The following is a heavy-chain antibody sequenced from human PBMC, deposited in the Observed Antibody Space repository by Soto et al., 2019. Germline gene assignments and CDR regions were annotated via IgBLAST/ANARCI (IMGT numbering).Heavy chain of an antibody. D-gene: IGHD2-15*01. CDR2: ISSSGSTI. Sequence: GGSLRLSCAASGFTFSDYYMSWIRQAPGKGLEWVSYISSSGSTIYYADSVKGRFTISRDNAKNSLYLQMNSLRAEDTAVYYCAGGRALGYCSGGSCYRGAFDIWGQGTMVTVSS. V-gene: IGHV3-11*01. J-gene: IGHJ3*02. CDR3: AGGRALGYCSGGSCYRGAFDI. CDR1: GFTFSDYY.